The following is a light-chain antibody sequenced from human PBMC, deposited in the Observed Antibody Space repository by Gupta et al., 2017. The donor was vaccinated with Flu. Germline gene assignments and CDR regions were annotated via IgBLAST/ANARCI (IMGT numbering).Light chain of an antibody. CDR3: QQRSRWPLT. V-gene: IGKV3-11*01. CDR2: DAS. J-gene: IGKJ4*01. Sequence: DIVLTQSPATLSLSPGERATLSCRASQSISSYLAWYQQQPGHAPRLRIFDASYRATGIPARCSGSASGTDFTLTIGSLEPEDFAVYYCQQRSRWPLTFGGGTTVEIK. CDR1: QSISSY.